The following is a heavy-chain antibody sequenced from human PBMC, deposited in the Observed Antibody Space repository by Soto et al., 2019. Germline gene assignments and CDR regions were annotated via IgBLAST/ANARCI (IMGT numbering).Heavy chain of an antibody. CDR3: ARQTITVTTWGFDA. Sequence: QVQLQESGPGLVKPSETLSLTCTVSGDSINNYYWSWIRQPPGKGLEWIGYIYYTGSTNYNPSLESRVIISVDTSKNQFSLKLAAVTAADTAVYYCARQTITVTTWGFDAWGQGTLVTVSS. D-gene: IGHD4-17*01. CDR2: IYYTGST. CDR1: GDSINNYY. V-gene: IGHV4-59*08. J-gene: IGHJ5*02.